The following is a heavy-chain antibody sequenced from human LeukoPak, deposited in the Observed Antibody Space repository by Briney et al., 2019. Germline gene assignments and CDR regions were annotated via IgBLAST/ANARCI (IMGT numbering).Heavy chain of an antibody. CDR1: GYTFTAYN. CDR3: APQLGRLPDY. D-gene: IGHD7-27*01. J-gene: IGHJ4*02. V-gene: IGHV1-2*02. CDR2: INPNSGGT. Sequence: ASVKVSCKASGYTFTAYNMDWVRQAPGQGLEWMGWINPNSGGTNYAQKFQGRVTMTRDTTVSTAYMELSRLRSDDTAVYYCAPQLGRLPDYWGQGTLVTVSS.